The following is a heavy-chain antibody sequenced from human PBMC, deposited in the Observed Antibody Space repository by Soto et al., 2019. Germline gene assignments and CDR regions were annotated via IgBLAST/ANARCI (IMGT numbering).Heavy chain of an antibody. V-gene: IGHV1-8*01. J-gene: IGHJ6*03. D-gene: IGHD5-18*01. CDR1: GYTFTSYD. Sequence: ASVKVSCKASGYTFTSYDINWVRQATGQGLEWMGWMNPNSGNTGYAQKFQGRVTMTRNTSISTAYMELSSLRSEDTAVYYCARGVDTAIGSYYYYMDVWGKGTTVTVSS. CDR3: ARGVDTAIGSYYYYMDV. CDR2: MNPNSGNT.